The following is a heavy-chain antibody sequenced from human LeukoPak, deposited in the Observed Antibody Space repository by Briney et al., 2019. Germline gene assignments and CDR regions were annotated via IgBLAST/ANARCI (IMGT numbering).Heavy chain of an antibody. CDR3: VSFYETY. Sequence: GGSLRLSCAASGFTFSSYWMHWVRQAPGKGLAWVSRINSDGSWTSYADSVKGRFTISKDNAKNTVYLQMNSLRAEDTAVYYCVSFYETYWGRGTLVTVSS. J-gene: IGHJ4*02. CDR1: GFTFSSYW. V-gene: IGHV3-74*01. D-gene: IGHD2/OR15-2a*01. CDR2: INSDGSWT.